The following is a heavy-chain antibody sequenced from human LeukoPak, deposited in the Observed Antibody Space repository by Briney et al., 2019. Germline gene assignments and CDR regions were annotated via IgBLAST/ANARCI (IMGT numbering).Heavy chain of an antibody. V-gene: IGHV3-48*02. CDR3: ARARSSGYYNHFDY. J-gene: IGHJ4*02. CDR1: GFPFSSYW. CDR2: ISSSTSTI. D-gene: IGHD3-22*01. Sequence: GGSLRLSCAASGFPFSSYWMSWVRQAPGKGLEWLSYISSSTSTIYYADSVKGRFTISRDNAKNSLYLQMNSLRDEDTAVYYCARARSSGYYNHFDYWGQGTLVTVSS.